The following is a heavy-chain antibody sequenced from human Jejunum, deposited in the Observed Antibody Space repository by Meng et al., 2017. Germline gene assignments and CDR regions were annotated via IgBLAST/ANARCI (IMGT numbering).Heavy chain of an antibody. CDR3: ARSIVIRGDHYYGLDV. D-gene: IGHD3-10*01. Sequence: QVELMQSGAEVKNPGASGKVSCKGPGYTFDTHGINWVRQAPGQGLEWMGWISGFNGNTNFAQKFKGRVTLTIDTSTNTAYMEMRSLRSDDTAVYYCARSIVIRGDHYYGLDVWGQGTTVTVSS. CDR2: ISGFNGNT. CDR1: GYTFDTHG. J-gene: IGHJ6*02. V-gene: IGHV1-18*01.